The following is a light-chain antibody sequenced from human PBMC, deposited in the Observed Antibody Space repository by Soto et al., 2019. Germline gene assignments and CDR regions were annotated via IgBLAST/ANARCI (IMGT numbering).Light chain of an antibody. Sequence: DTQMTQSPSSLSASVGERVTITCRASQGISNYLAWYQQKPGKVPKLLIYAASTLQSGVPSRFSGSGSGTDFTLTISSLQPEDFATYYCQQSYSTPVVTFGPGTKVDIK. CDR2: AAS. CDR3: QQSYSTPVVT. CDR1: QGISNY. V-gene: IGKV1-27*01. J-gene: IGKJ3*01.